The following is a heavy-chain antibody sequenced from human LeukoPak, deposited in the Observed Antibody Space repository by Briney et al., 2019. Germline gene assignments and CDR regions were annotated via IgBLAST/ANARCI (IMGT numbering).Heavy chain of an antibody. Sequence: ASVKVSCKASGYTFTSCGISWVRQAPGQGLEWMGWISAYNGNTNYAQKLQGRVTMTTDTSTSTAYMELRSLRSDDTAVYYCARAYLVVVAAKDFDYWGQGTLVTVSS. CDR3: ARAYLVVVAAKDFDY. CDR2: ISAYNGNT. D-gene: IGHD2-15*01. V-gene: IGHV1-18*01. J-gene: IGHJ4*02. CDR1: GYTFTSCG.